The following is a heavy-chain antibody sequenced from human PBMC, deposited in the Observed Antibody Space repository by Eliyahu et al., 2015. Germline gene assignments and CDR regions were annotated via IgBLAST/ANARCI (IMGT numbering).Heavy chain of an antibody. CDR3: AGAPYYYDRAFDS. CDR2: INHSGST. D-gene: IGHD3-22*01. Sequence: QVQLQQWGAGLLKPSETLSLTCAVYGGSFSTYYWTWIRQPPGKGLEWIGEINHSGSTNHNPSLKSRVTISVDTPKNQFSLRLNSVTAADTAVYYCAGAPYYYDRAFDSWGQGTLVTVSS. V-gene: IGHV4-34*02. CDR1: GGSFSTYY. J-gene: IGHJ4*02.